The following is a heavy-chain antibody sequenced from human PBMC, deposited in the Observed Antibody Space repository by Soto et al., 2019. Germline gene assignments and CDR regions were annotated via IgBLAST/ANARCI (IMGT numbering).Heavy chain of an antibody. CDR2: ISYDGSNK. D-gene: IGHD2-21*02. CDR3: ARDPYCGGDCYSGTGAGWFDP. V-gene: IGHV3-30-3*01. J-gene: IGHJ5*02. Sequence: QVQLVESGGGVVQPGRSLRLSCAASGFTFSSYAMHWVRQAPGKGLEWVAVISYDGSNKYYADSVKGRFTISRDNSKNPLYPKMTSRRAEDTAVYYWARDPYCGGDCYSGTGAGWFDPWGQGTLVTVSS. CDR1: GFTFSSYA.